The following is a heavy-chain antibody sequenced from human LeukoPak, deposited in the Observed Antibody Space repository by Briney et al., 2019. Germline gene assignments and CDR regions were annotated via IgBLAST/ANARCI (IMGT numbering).Heavy chain of an antibody. D-gene: IGHD3-16*01. CDR3: ARVKDPGGYYYYYYMDT. Sequence: PSETLSLTCAVYGGSFSGHYWTWIRQPPGKGLEWIGEINHSGSTNYNPSLKSRVTISVDTSKNQFSLKVSSVTAADTAVYYCARVKDPGGYYYYYYMDTWGKGNTVTVSS. V-gene: IGHV4-34*01. CDR2: INHSGST. J-gene: IGHJ6*03. CDR1: GGSFSGHY.